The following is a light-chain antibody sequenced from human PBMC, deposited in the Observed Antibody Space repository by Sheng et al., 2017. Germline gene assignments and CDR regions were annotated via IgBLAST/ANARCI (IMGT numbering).Light chain of an antibody. CDR2: KLS. V-gene: IGKV2-30*02. Sequence: DVVMTQSPLSLPVTLGQPASISCTSSQSLLHSDGITYLHWFHQRPGQSPRRLINKLSNRDSGVPDRFSGSGSGTDFTLRISRVEAEDVGVYYCMQIQYWPWTVGQGTKVE. J-gene: IGKJ1*01. CDR3: MQIQYWPWT. CDR1: QSLLHSDGITY.